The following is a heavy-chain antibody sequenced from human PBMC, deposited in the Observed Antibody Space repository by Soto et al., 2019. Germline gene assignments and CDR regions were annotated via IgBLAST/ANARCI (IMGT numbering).Heavy chain of an antibody. CDR3: AREYTYGSNFFDC. V-gene: IGHV4-31*03. CDR2: ISHSGST. Sequence: QVQLQESGPGLVKPSQTLSLTCTVSGGSISSAAYYWSWIRQHPGKVLEWIGYISHSGSTYYNPSRKSRVIISVDTSKNQFSLSLTSVTAADSAVYYCAREYTYGSNFFDCWGQGALVTVSS. J-gene: IGHJ4*02. CDR1: GGSISSAAYY. D-gene: IGHD5-18*01.